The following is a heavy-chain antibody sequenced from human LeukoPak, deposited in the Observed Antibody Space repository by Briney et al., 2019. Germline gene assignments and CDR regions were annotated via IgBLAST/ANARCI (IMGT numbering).Heavy chain of an antibody. CDR3: ARVDNWNLGYFDY. Sequence: PSETLSRTCTVSGGSISSYYWRWIRQPPGKGLEWIGYIYYSGSTNYNPSLKSRVTISVDTSKNQFSLKLSSVTAADTAVYYCARVDNWNLGYFDYWGQGTLVTVSS. CDR2: IYYSGST. D-gene: IGHD1-1*01. V-gene: IGHV4-59*08. CDR1: GGSISSYY. J-gene: IGHJ4*02.